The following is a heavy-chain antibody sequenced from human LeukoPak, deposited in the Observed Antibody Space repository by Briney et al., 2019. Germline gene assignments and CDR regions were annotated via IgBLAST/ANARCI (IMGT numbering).Heavy chain of an antibody. D-gene: IGHD2-21*02. V-gene: IGHV3-23*01. Sequence: GGSLRLSCAASGFTFSSYAMSWVRQAPGKGLEWVSAISGGGHNTYYADSVKGRFTISRDNSKNTLYLQMNSLRAEDTAIYYCAKEVSDWLPFDYWGQGTLVTVSS. CDR2: ISGGGHNT. CDR3: AKEVSDWLPFDY. J-gene: IGHJ4*02. CDR1: GFTFSSYA.